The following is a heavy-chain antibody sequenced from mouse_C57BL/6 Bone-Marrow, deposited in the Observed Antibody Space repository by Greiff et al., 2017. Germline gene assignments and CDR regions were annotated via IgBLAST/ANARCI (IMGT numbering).Heavy chain of an antibody. CDR1: GYTFTSYG. D-gene: IGHD1-1*01. CDR2: IYIGNGYT. Sequence: EVQGVESGAELVRPGSSVKMSCKTSGYTFTSYGINWVKQRPGQGLEWIGYIYIGNGYTEYTEKFKGKATLTSDTSSSTAYMQLSSLTSEDSAIDFCARDYYGSSAWFAYWGQGTLVTVSA. V-gene: IGHV1-58*01. J-gene: IGHJ3*01. CDR3: ARDYYGSSAWFAY.